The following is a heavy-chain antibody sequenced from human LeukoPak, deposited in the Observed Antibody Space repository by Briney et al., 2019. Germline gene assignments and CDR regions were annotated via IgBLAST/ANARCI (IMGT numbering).Heavy chain of an antibody. J-gene: IGHJ6*04. CDR3: ARSVELGQMDV. CDR1: GFTFSSYW. CDR2: IKQDGSEK. V-gene: IGHV3-7*01. Sequence: GGSLRLSCAASGFTFSSYWMSWVRQAPGKGLEGVANIKQDGSEKYYVDSVKGRFIISRDNAKNSLYLQMNSLRAEDTAVYYCARSVELGQMDVWGKGTTVTVSS. D-gene: IGHD1-26*01.